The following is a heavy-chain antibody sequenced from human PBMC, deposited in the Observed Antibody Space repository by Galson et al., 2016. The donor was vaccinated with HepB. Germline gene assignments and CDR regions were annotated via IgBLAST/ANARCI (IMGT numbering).Heavy chain of an antibody. J-gene: IGHJ6*02. D-gene: IGHD3-10*01. Sequence: SLRLSCAASGFTFSHAWMNWVRQAPGKGLVWVSRINSDGSSTSYADSVKGRFTISRDNAKNTLYLQMDSLRAEDTAVYYCAKAYGSGSSFYYYYGMDVWGQGTTVTVSS. V-gene: IGHV3-74*01. CDR3: AKAYGSGSSFYYYYGMDV. CDR1: GFTFSHAW. CDR2: INSDGSST.